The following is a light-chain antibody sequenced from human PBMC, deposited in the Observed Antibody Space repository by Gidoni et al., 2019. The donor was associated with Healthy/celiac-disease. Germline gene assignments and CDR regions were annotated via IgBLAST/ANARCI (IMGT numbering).Light chain of an antibody. CDR3: QQYDNLPSFT. CDR2: DAS. Sequence: LQMTQSPSSLSASVGDRVTITCQASQDISNYLNWYQQKPGKAPKLLIYDASNLETGVPSRFSGSGSGTDFTFTISSLQPEDIATYYCQQYDNLPSFTFGPXTKVDIK. V-gene: IGKV1-33*01. J-gene: IGKJ3*01. CDR1: QDISNY.